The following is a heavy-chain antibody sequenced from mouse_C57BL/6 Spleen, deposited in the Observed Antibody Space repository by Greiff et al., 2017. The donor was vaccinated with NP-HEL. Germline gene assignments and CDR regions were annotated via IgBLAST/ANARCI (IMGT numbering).Heavy chain of an antibody. CDR3: ARDGITTVVEGFAY. CDR2: INPYNGGT. CDR1: GYTFTDYY. V-gene: IGHV1-19*01. D-gene: IGHD1-1*01. J-gene: IGHJ3*01. Sequence: EVQLQQSGPVLVKPGASVKMSCKASGYTFTDYYMNWVKQSHGKSLEWIGVINPYNGGTSYNQKFKGKATLTVDKSSSTAYMELNSLTSEDSAVYYCARDGITTVVEGFAYWGQGTLVTVSA.